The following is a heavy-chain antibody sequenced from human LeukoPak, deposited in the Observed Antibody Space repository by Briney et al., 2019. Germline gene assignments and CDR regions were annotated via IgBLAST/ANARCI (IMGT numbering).Heavy chain of an antibody. CDR3: AREYCSGGSCYDYYYYGMDV. Sequence: GGSLRLSCAASGFTFSSYSMNWVRQAPGKGLEWVSSISSSSSYIYYADSVKGRFTISRDNAKNSLYLQMNSPRAEDTAVYYCAREYCSGGSCYDYYYYGMDVWGKGTTVTVSS. J-gene: IGHJ6*04. CDR2: ISSSSSYI. CDR1: GFTFSSYS. V-gene: IGHV3-21*01. D-gene: IGHD2-15*01.